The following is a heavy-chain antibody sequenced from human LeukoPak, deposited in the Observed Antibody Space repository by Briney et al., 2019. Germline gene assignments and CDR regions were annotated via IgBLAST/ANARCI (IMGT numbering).Heavy chain of an antibody. CDR1: GFTFSSYA. CDR3: ARTYGDYVGD. Sequence: GGSLRLSCAASGFTFSSYAMHWVRQAPGKGLEWVAVISYDGSNKYYADSVKGRFTISRDNSKNTLYLQMNSLRAEDTAVYYCARTYGDYVGDWGQGTLVTVSS. D-gene: IGHD4-17*01. CDR2: ISYDGSNK. V-gene: IGHV3-30-3*01. J-gene: IGHJ4*02.